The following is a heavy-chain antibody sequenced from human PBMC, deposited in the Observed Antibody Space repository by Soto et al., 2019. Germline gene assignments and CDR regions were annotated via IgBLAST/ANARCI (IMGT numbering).Heavy chain of an antibody. D-gene: IGHD1-1*01. CDR3: ANWLARGYYYGMDV. Sequence: QVQLQESGPGLVKPSETLSLTCTVSGGSISSDYWSWIRQPPGKRLEWIGYIYYSGSTSYNPSFKSRVTISIDTSKNQSSLDLGSVTAADTAVYYCANWLARGYYYGMDVWGRGTTVTVTS. CDR1: GGSISSDY. CDR2: IYYSGST. V-gene: IGHV4-59*01. J-gene: IGHJ6*02.